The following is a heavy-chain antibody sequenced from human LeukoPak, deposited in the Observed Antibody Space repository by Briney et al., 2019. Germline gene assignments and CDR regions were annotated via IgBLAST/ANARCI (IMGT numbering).Heavy chain of an antibody. J-gene: IGHJ4*02. Sequence: SGPALVKPTQTLTLTCTFSGFSLSTSGMRVSWIRQPPGKALEWIARIDWDDDKFYSTSLKTRLTISKDTSKNQVVLTMTNTDPVDTATYYCARIPYHCSGGSCYSFFDYWGQGTLVTVSS. CDR3: ARIPYHCSGGSCYSFFDY. CDR2: IDWDDDK. D-gene: IGHD2-15*01. CDR1: GFSLSTSGMR. V-gene: IGHV2-70*04.